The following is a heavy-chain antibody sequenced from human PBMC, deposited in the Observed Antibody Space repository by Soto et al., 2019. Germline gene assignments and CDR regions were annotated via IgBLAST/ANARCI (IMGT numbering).Heavy chain of an antibody. CDR1: GGTFSTYR. D-gene: IGHD2-21*01. CDR2: IIPMPGVR. J-gene: IGHJ3*02. CDR3: TIGSWSGEVFDI. Sequence: QVQLVQSGAEVKKPGSSVKVSCKDSGGTFSTYRMFWVRQAPGQGLEWMGRIIPMPGVRNYAQRFQDRVTITADKSTATVHMELSSLRSEDTALYYCTIGSWSGEVFDIWGQGTMVTVSS. V-gene: IGHV1-69*02.